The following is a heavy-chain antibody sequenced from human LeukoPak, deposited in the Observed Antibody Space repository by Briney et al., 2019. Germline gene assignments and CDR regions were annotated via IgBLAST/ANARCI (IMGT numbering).Heavy chain of an antibody. Sequence: SETLSLTCTVSGGSISSYYWSWIRQPPGKGLEWIGYIYYSGSTNYNPSLKSRVTISVDTSKNQFSLKLSSVTAADTAVYYCARGPRDGYIKTLDYWGQGTLVTVSS. CDR2: IYYSGST. J-gene: IGHJ4*02. CDR3: ARGPRDGYIKTLDY. CDR1: GGSISSYY. V-gene: IGHV4-59*12. D-gene: IGHD5-24*01.